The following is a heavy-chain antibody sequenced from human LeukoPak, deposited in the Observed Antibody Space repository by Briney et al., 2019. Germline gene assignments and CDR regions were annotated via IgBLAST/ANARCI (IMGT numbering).Heavy chain of an antibody. CDR2: IYSGGTT. CDR3: ARASCGSCPFDP. V-gene: IGHV3-53*01. Sequence: GGSLRLSCAASGFTFSSYSMNWVRQAPGKGLEWVSVIYSGGTTYYADSVKGRFTISRDNSKNTLYLQMNSLRVEDTAVYYCARASCGSCPFDPWGQGTLVTVSS. D-gene: IGHD2-15*01. J-gene: IGHJ5*02. CDR1: GFTFSSYS.